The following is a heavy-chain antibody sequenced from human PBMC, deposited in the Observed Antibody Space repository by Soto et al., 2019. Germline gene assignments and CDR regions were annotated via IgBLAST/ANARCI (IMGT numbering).Heavy chain of an antibody. Sequence: QVQLQQWGAGLLKPSETLSLTCAVHGESFSDYYWNWIRQPPGKGLEWIGEIIHSGSTYYNPSLKSRVAISVDTSKNQFSLKLTSVTAADTAIYYCARESCSTSCPMDVWGQGTTVTVSS. D-gene: IGHD2-2*01. CDR2: IIHSGST. V-gene: IGHV4-34*12. CDR1: GESFSDYY. J-gene: IGHJ6*02. CDR3: ARESCSTSCPMDV.